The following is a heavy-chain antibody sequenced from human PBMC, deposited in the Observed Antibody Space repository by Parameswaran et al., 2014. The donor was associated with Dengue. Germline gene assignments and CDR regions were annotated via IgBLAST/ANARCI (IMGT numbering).Heavy chain of an antibody. CDR3: ARLGAAAVADIFFDY. D-gene: IGHD6-19*01. V-gene: IGHV4-39*01. CDR2: IYYSGST. Sequence: WIRQPPGKGLEWIGSIYYSGSTYYNPSLKSRVTISVDTSKNQFSLKLSSVTAADTAVYYCARLGAAAVADIFFDYWGQGTLVTVSS. J-gene: IGHJ4*02.